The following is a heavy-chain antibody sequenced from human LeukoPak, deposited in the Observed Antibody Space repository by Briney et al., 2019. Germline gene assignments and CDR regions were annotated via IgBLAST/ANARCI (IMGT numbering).Heavy chain of an antibody. CDR1: GFTFSSYG. CDR2: LWYDGRND. J-gene: IGHJ6*02. V-gene: IGHV3-33*01. CDR3: ARAMYPGTTTYGLDV. D-gene: IGHD4-17*01. Sequence: PGGSLRLSCAASGFTFSSYGMHWVRQAPGKGLEWVARLWYDGRNDYYADSVKGRFTISRDNSMHTVDLQMLSLRVEDTAVYYCARAMYPGTTTYGLDVWGQGSTVTVSS.